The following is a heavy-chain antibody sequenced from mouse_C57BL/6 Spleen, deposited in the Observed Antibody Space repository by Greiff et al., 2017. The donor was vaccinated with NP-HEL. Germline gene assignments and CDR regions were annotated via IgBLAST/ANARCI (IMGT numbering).Heavy chain of an antibody. J-gene: IGHJ1*03. D-gene: IGHD1-1*01. CDR3: ASPYYYGRSTGYFDV. V-gene: IGHV1-42*01. CDR1: GYSFTGYY. CDR2: INPSTGGT. Sequence: VQLKESGPELVKPGASVKISCKASGYSFTGYYMNWVKQSPEKSLEWIGEINPSTGGTTYNQKFKAKATLTVDKSSSTAYMQLKSLTSEDSAVYYCASPYYYGRSTGYFDVWGTGTTVTVSS.